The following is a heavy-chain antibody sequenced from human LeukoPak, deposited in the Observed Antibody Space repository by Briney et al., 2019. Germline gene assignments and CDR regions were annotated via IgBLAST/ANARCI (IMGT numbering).Heavy chain of an antibody. CDR3: AKVPRPGHRGQWELLTQPAYYFDY. Sequence: GGSLRLSCAASGFTFSSYAMSRVRQAPGKGLEWVSATSGSGGSTYYADSVKGRFTISRDNSKNTLYLQMNSLRAEDTAVYYCAKVPRPGHRGQWELLTQPAYYFDYWGQGTLVTVSS. J-gene: IGHJ4*02. CDR2: TSGSGGST. D-gene: IGHD1-26*01. CDR1: GFTFSSYA. V-gene: IGHV3-23*01.